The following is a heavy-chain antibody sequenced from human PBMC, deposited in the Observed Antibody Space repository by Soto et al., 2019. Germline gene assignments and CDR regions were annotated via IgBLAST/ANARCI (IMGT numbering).Heavy chain of an antibody. J-gene: IGHJ5*01. CDR3: SRSQTSDAWFGS. D-gene: IGHD2-2*01. CDR2: ISAYNGNT. CDR1: GYTFTSYG. V-gene: IGHV1-18*01. Sequence: QVQLVQSGAEVKKPGASVKVSCKASGYTFTSYGITWVRQAPGQGLEWMGWISAYNGNTNYAQKLQGRVTMTTDTATSKAYMELRSLRSDAPAVSYCSRSQTSDAWFGSWGQGTLLAVAS.